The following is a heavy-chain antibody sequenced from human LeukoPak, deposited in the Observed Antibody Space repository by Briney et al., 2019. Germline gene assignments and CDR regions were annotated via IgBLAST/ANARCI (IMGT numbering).Heavy chain of an antibody. J-gene: IGHJ4*02. CDR3: ARAGWIITSGIDY. D-gene: IGHD3-10*01. CDR1: RYSISRGYY. CDR2: IYHTGST. V-gene: IGHV4-38-2*01. Sequence: PETLSLTPGVSRYSISRGYYWAWIRQPPGKGREGIGTIYHTGSTYYTPSLGSRVTISVDTSKNEFSLNLNSVTAAATDVYYCARAGWIITSGIDYWGQGALVTVSS.